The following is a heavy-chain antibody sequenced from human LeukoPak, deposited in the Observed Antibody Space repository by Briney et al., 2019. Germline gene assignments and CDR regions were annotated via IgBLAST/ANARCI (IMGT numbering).Heavy chain of an antibody. CDR3: MAAAGYIYGQC. D-gene: IGHD5-18*01. J-gene: IGHJ4*02. CDR2: ISRSGTET. V-gene: IGHV3-23*01. Sequence: GGSLRLSFAASRFTLSTYLMSWVRPAPGKGVEWVSVISRSGTETYHADSVRGRFTISRDNAKNTLYLQMNSLRAEDTAIYYCMAAAGYIYGQCWGQGTLVTVSS. CDR1: RFTLSTYL.